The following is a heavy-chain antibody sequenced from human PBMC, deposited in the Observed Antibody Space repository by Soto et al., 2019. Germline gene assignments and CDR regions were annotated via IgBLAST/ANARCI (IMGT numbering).Heavy chain of an antibody. D-gene: IGHD6-13*01. J-gene: IGHJ4*02. CDR3: ARDSSWYKSFDD. Sequence: EVQLVESGGGLVQPGGSLRLSCAASGFTFSSYSMNWVRQAPGKGLEWVSYISSSSSTIYYADSVKGRITISRDNAKNSLYLQMNSPRDEDTAVYYCARDSSWYKSFDDWGQGTLVTVSS. CDR1: GFTFSSYS. CDR2: ISSSSSTI. V-gene: IGHV3-48*02.